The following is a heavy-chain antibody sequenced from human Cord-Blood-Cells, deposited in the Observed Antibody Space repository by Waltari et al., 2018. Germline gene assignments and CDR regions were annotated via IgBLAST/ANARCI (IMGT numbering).Heavy chain of an antibody. CDR2: ISYDGSNK. CDR3: AKGVVNLNFDY. D-gene: IGHD3-3*01. V-gene: IGHV3-30*18. J-gene: IGHJ4*02. Sequence: QVQLVESGGGVVPPGRSLSLSCAASGFTFSSYGMHWHRQAPVKGLEWGAVISYDGSNKYYADSVKGRFTISRDNSKNTLYLQMNSLRAEDTAVYYCAKGVVNLNFDYWGQGTLVTVSS. CDR1: GFTFSSYG.